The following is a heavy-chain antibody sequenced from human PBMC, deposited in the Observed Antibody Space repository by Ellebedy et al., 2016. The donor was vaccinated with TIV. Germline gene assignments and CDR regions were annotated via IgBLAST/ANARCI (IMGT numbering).Heavy chain of an antibody. Sequence: GESLKISCAASGFTFSPYAMAWVRQAPGKGLEWVSGIVGSGAQKYADSVKGRFTISRDNSKTTLDLQMNSLRAEDTAVYFCARDRTPGDGYWVFDYWGLGTLVTVSS. CDR2: IVGSGA. CDR3: ARDRTPGDGYWVFDY. V-gene: IGHV3-23*01. CDR1: GFTFSPYA. J-gene: IGHJ4*02. D-gene: IGHD5-18*01.